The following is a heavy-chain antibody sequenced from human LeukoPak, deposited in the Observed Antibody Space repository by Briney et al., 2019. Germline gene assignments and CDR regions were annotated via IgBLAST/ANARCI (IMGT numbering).Heavy chain of an antibody. V-gene: IGHV3-13*01. CDR2: IDSAGDT. D-gene: IGHD1-14*01. Sequence: PGGSLRLSCAASGFTFNMYTMNWVRQAPGKGLEWVSAIDSAGDTYYPGSVRGRFTISRENAKNSLYLQMNSLRAGDTAVYYCARTGGEGREYYFDYWGQGTLVTVSS. CDR3: ARTGGEGREYYFDY. J-gene: IGHJ4*02. CDR1: GFTFNMYT.